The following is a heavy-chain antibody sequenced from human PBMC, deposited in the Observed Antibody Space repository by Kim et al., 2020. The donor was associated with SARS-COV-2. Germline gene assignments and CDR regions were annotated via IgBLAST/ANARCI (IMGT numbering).Heavy chain of an antibody. D-gene: IGHD6-19*01. J-gene: IGHJ5*02. CDR3: ARLLSPADWFDP. V-gene: IGHV5-51*01. Sequence: YSPSFQGQVTISADKSISTAYLQWSSLKASDTAMYYCARLLSPADWFDPWGQGTLVTVSS.